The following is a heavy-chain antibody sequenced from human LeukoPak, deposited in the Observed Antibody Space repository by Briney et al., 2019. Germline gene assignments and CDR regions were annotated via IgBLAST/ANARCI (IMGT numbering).Heavy chain of an antibody. Sequence: SVKVSCKASGGTFSSYAISWVRQAPGQGLEWMGGIIPIFGTANYAQKFQGRVTITADESTSTAYMELSSLRSEDTAVYYCARENDSSGYYHPSFDYWGQGTLVTVPS. J-gene: IGHJ4*02. CDR1: GGTFSSYA. CDR3: ARENDSSGYYHPSFDY. CDR2: IIPIFGTA. D-gene: IGHD3-22*01. V-gene: IGHV1-69*13.